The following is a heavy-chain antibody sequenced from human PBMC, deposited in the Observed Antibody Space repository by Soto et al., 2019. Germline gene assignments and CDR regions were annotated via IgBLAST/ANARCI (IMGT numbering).Heavy chain of an antibody. CDR1: GFSFSSYA. D-gene: IGHD6-19*01. V-gene: IGHV3-30-3*01. CDR2: ISYDGSNK. CDR3: ARAVAGGREFDY. J-gene: IGHJ4*02. Sequence: QVQLVESGGGVVQPGRSLRLSCAGSGFSFSSYAMHWVRQAPGKGLEWVAVISYDGSNKYYADSVKGRFTISRDNSKNTLYLQMNSRRDEDTAVYYWARAVAGGREFDYWGQGTLVTVSS.